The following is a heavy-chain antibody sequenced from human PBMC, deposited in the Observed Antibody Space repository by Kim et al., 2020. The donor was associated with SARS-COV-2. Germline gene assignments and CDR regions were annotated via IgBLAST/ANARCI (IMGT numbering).Heavy chain of an antibody. D-gene: IGHD3-9*01. J-gene: IGHJ5*02. V-gene: IGHV4-34*01. CDR2: INHSGST. Sequence: SETLSLTCAVYGGSFSGYYWSWIRQPPGKGLEWIGEINHSGSTNYNPSLKSRVTISVDTSKNQFSLKLSSVTAADTAVYYCARVGDILTGYDRWGQGTLVTVSS. CDR1: GGSFSGYY. CDR3: ARVGDILTGYDR.